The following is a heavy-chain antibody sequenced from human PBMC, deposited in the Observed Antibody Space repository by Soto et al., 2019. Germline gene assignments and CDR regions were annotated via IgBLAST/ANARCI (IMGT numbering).Heavy chain of an antibody. D-gene: IGHD4-17*01. Sequence: ASVKVSFKASGYTFSGYYIHWVRQAPGQGLEWMGWINPTSGGTNYAQKFQGRVTMTRDTPITTAYMELSSLRSDDTAVYYCARATTADYYYGLDVWGQGTTVTVSS. CDR1: GYTFSGYY. J-gene: IGHJ6*02. V-gene: IGHV1-2*02. CDR3: ARATTADYYYGLDV. CDR2: INPTSGGT.